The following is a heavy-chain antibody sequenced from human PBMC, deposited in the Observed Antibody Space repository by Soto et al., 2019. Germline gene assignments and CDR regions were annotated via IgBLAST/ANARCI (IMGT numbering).Heavy chain of an antibody. V-gene: IGHV3-66*01. J-gene: IGHJ6*03. Sequence: GGSLRLSCAASGFTVSSNYMNWVRQAPGKGLEWVSVIYRGGNTYYTDSVKRRFTISRDNSKNKLYLQMNNLGAEDTAVYYCARDAYGETLGNNYMDVWGKGTTVTVSS. CDR2: IYRGGNT. D-gene: IGHD4-17*01. CDR3: ARDAYGETLGNNYMDV. CDR1: GFTVSSNY.